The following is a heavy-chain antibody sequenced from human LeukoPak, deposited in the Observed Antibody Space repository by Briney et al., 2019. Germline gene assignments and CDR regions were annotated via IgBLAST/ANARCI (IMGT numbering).Heavy chain of an antibody. Sequence: PGGSLRLSGAASGFTFITYGMHWVRQAPGKGLEWVAVISYDGSNKYYADSVKGRFTISRDNSKNTLYLQMNSLRAEDTAVYYCARWELQAIDYWGQGTLVTVSS. CDR3: ARWELQAIDY. CDR2: ISYDGSNK. J-gene: IGHJ4*02. CDR1: GFTFITYG. V-gene: IGHV3-30*03. D-gene: IGHD1-26*01.